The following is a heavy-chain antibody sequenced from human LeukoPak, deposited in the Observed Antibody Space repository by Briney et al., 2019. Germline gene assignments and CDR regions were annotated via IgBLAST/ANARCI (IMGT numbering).Heavy chain of an antibody. D-gene: IGHD5-18*01. J-gene: IGHJ4*02. V-gene: IGHV3-66*01. CDR2: IYSGGST. Sequence: GGSLRLSCAASGFTVSSNYMSWVRQAPGKGLEWVSVIYSGGSTYYADSVKGRFTISRDTSSNTLYLQMNSLRAEDTAVYYCAKDLGGYSYGHIPDYWGQGTLVTVSS. CDR1: GFTVSSNY. CDR3: AKDLGGYSYGHIPDY.